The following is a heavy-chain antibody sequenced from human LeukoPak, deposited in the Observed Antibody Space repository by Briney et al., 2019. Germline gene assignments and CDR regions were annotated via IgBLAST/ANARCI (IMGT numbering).Heavy chain of an antibody. Sequence: GESLKISCKGSGYSFTSYWIGWVRQMPGKGLEWMGIIYPGDSDTRYSPSFQGQVTISADKSISTAYLQWSSLKASDTAMYYCAGHRAPGYYGSGTTNWFDPWGQGTLVTVSS. CDR1: GYSFTSYW. V-gene: IGHV5-51*01. CDR2: IYPGDSDT. J-gene: IGHJ5*02. CDR3: AGHRAPGYYGSGTTNWFDP. D-gene: IGHD3-10*01.